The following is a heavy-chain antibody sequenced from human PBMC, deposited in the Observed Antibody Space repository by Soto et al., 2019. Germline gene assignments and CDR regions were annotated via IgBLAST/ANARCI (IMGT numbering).Heavy chain of an antibody. CDR1: GFTFSGSA. Sequence: GGSLRLSCAASGFTFSGSAMHWVRQASGKGLEWVGRIRSKANSYATAYAASVKGRFTISRDDSKDTAYLQMNNLKTEDTAVYYCTIDLVATRNYWGQGTLVTVSS. CDR3: TIDLVATRNY. D-gene: IGHD5-12*01. CDR2: IRSKANSYAT. J-gene: IGHJ4*02. V-gene: IGHV3-73*01.